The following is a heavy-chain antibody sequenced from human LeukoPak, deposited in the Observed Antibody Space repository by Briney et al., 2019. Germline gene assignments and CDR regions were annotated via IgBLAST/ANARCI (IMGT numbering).Heavy chain of an antibody. D-gene: IGHD1-1*01. V-gene: IGHV4-61*02. CDR1: GGSISSSSYY. CDR2: IYISGST. CDR3: ARDRGTWNDDGFDY. J-gene: IGHJ4*02. Sequence: SETLSLTCTVSGGSISSSSYYWSWIRQPAGKGLEWIGRIYISGSTNYNPSLKSRVTMSADTSKNQFSLKLSSVTAADTAVYYCARDRGTWNDDGFDYWGQGTLVTVSS.